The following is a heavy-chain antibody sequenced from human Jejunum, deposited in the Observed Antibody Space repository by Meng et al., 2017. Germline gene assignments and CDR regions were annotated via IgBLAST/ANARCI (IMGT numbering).Heavy chain of an antibody. CDR1: GASISRTNW. Sequence: QVHVAGSGLGLVKPSGTLSLTCGVAGASISRTNWWSWVRQPPGKGLEWIGKIDPSESTHYNPSLKGRVTISADRSKNQFSLRLTSVTAADTAIYYCARAYCTDVSCHDFFDSWGQGTLVTVSS. J-gene: IGHJ4*02. D-gene: IGHD2-8*01. CDR2: IDPSEST. CDR3: ARAYCTDVSCHDFFDS. V-gene: IGHV4-4*02.